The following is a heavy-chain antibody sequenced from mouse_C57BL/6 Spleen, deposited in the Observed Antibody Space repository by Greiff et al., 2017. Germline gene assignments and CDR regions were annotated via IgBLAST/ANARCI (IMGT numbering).Heavy chain of an antibody. CDR1: GYTFTSDW. J-gene: IGHJ3*01. CDR3: ARSGRGNYDYDSWFAY. Sequence: QVQLQQPGAELVKPADSVTMSCKASGYTFTSDWITWVKQRPGQGLEWIGDIYPGRGSTNYNEKFKSKATLTVDTSSSTAYMQLSSLTSEDSAVYYCARSGRGNYDYDSWFAYWGQGTLVTVSA. CDR2: IYPGRGST. V-gene: IGHV1-55*01. D-gene: IGHD2-4*01.